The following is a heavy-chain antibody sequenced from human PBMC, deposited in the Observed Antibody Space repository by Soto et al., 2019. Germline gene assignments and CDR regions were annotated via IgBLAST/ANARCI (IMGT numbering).Heavy chain of an antibody. Sequence: PGGSLRLSCAASGFTFSSYDMHWVRQATGKGLEWVSAIGTAGDTYYPGSVKGRFTISRENAKNSLYLQMNSLRAEDTAVYYCARVPPPFYYYGMDVWGQGTTVTVSS. CDR1: GFTFSSYD. V-gene: IGHV3-13*01. CDR2: IGTAGDT. J-gene: IGHJ6*02. CDR3: ARVPPPFYYYGMDV.